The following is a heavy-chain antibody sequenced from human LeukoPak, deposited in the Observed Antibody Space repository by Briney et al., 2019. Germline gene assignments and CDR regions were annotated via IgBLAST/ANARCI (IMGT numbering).Heavy chain of an antibody. J-gene: IGHJ4*02. Sequence: GGSLRLSCAASGFTFSSYGMHWVRQAPGKGLEWVAVIWYDGSNKYYADSVKGRFTISRDNSKNTLYLQMNSLRAEDTAVYYCARDRNPRYYYDSSGPFRHWGQGTLVTVSS. V-gene: IGHV3-33*01. CDR3: ARDRNPRYYYDSSGPFRH. D-gene: IGHD3-22*01. CDR1: GFTFSSYG. CDR2: IWYDGSNK.